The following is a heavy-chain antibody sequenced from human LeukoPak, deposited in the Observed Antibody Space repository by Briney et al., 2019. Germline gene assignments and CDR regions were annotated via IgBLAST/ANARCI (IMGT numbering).Heavy chain of an antibody. CDR1: GYTFTSYG. D-gene: IGHD4-23*01. J-gene: IGHJ4*02. Sequence: ASVRVSCKASGYTFTSYGISWVRQAPGQGLEWMGWISVYNGNTNYAQKLQGRVTMTTDTSTSTAHMELRSLRYDDTAVYYCARQGYSGHSQGAADYWGQGTLVTVSS. CDR3: ARQGYSGHSQGAADY. V-gene: IGHV1-18*01. CDR2: ISVYNGNT.